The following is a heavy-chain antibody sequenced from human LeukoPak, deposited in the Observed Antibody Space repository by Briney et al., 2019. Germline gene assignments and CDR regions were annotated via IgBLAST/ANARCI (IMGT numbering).Heavy chain of an antibody. CDR1: GFTFDDYG. J-gene: IGHJ3*01. D-gene: IGHD2-15*01. Sequence: GGSLRLSCAASGFTFDDYGMSWVRQAPGKGLEWVSGINWNGGSTGYADSLKGRFTISRDNAKNSLYLQMNSLRAEDTAVYYCARDTGGSGNVGAFDFWGQGTMVTVSS. CDR2: INWNGGST. CDR3: ARDTGGSGNVGAFDF. V-gene: IGHV3-20*04.